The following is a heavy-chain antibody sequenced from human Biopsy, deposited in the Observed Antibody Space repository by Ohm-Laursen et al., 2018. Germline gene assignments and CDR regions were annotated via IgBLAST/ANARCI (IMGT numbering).Heavy chain of an antibody. Sequence: SVKVSCKTSTGTFDSYGGTWVRQAPGQGLEWMGRIIPILRTTTYAPKFQGRVTFTADKSSSTAYLELSSLTSEDTAMFYCAREAIGYQLPCDDWGQGTLVTVSS. V-gene: IGHV1-69*04. J-gene: IGHJ4*02. CDR2: IIPILRTT. CDR1: TGTFDSYG. CDR3: AREAIGYQLPCDD. D-gene: IGHD2-15*01.